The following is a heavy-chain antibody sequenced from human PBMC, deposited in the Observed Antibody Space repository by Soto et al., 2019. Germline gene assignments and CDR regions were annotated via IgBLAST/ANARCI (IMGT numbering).Heavy chain of an antibody. CDR3: TLRQYSSRGPIY. J-gene: IGHJ4*02. Sequence: QITLKESGPTLVKHTETLTLTCSVSGFSLSTSGRTLGWIRQPPGKAPEWLALGGQYSPSLQSRVTFTKDTSKNRVVLTLTDMDPADTATYYCTLRQYSSRGPIYWGQGSLVTVSS. CDR2: GG. CDR1: GFSLSTSGRT. V-gene: IGHV2-5*01. D-gene: IGHD2-15*01.